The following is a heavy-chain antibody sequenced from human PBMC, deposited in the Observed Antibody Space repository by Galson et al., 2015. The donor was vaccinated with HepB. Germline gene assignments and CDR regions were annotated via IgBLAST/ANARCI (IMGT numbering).Heavy chain of an antibody. CDR3: ARGYDLWSGYAS. J-gene: IGHJ5*02. Sequence: SLRLSYAASGFTFSNYYMNWIRQAPGKGLEWVSYISSSGSTIYYADSVKGRFTMSRDNAKNSLYLQMNSLRAEDTAVYYCARGYDLWSGYASWGQGTLVTVSS. CDR2: ISSSGSTI. D-gene: IGHD3-3*01. V-gene: IGHV3-11*01. CDR1: GFTFSNYY.